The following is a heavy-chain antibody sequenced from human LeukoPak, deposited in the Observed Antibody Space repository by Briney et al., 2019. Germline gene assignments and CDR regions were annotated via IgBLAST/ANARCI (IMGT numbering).Heavy chain of an antibody. V-gene: IGHV3-23*01. CDR2: FSGSGGGT. CDR1: GFTFSSYA. Sequence: GGSLRLSCAASGFTFSSYAMMWVPQAAGKGLEWFSSFSGSGGGTSPTDSVRGRFTISRAYTKNTTVLQVNSLRAEDPAVYFXXXGXVHPXXYFEYWGQGTLVTVS. J-gene: IGHJ4*02. CDR3: XXGXVHPXXYFEY.